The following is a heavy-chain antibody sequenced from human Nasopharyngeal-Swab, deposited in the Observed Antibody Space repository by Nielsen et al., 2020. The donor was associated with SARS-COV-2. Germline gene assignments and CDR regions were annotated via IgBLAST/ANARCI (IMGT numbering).Heavy chain of an antibody. CDR2: ISDSGDDK. V-gene: IGHV3-23*01. CDR3: AKLGDY. CDR1: GFTFSISA. J-gene: IGHJ4*02. Sequence: GGSLRLSCAASGFTFSISAMSWVRQAPGKGLEWVSSISDSGDDKYYADSVKGRFSISRDNSKNTLDLQMNSLRAEDTAVYYCAKLGDYWGQGMLVTVSS.